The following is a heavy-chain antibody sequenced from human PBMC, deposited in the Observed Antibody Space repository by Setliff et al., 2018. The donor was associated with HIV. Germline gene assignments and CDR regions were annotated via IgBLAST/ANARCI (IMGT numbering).Heavy chain of an antibody. CDR3: ARDGAAVAGTHGLDY. V-gene: IGHV4-39*02. CDR1: GGSISSGDYY. D-gene: IGHD6-19*01. CDR2: IFSSGST. Sequence: SETLSLTCTVSGGSISSGDYYWGWIRQPPGKGLQWIGHIFSSGSTYYNPSLKSRVAISVDTSKNQFSLQLNSVTAADTAVYYCARDGAAVAGTHGLDYWGQGALVTVSS. J-gene: IGHJ4*02.